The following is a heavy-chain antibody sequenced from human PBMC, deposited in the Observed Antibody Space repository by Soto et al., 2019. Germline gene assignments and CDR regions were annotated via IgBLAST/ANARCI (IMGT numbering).Heavy chain of an antibody. CDR3: ARVGNYYGSGSYDYYYYYGMDV. CDR2: ISAYNGNT. CDR1: GYTFTRYG. Sequence: ASVKGSCKASGYTFTRYGISWGRQAPGQGLEWIGWISAYNGNTNYAQKHQGRVTMTTDTSTSTAYMELRSLRSDDTAVYYCARVGNYYGSGSYDYYYYYGMDVWGQGTTVTVSS. V-gene: IGHV1-18*01. J-gene: IGHJ6*02. D-gene: IGHD3-10*01.